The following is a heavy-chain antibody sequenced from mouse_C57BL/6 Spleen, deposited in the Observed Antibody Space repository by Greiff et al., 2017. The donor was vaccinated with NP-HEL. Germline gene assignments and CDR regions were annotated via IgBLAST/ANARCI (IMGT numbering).Heavy chain of an antibody. V-gene: IGHV1-69*01. J-gene: IGHJ2*01. D-gene: IGHD4-1*01. Sequence: QVQLQQPGAELVMPGASVKLSCKASGYTFTSYWMHWVKQRPGQGLEWIGEIDPSDSYTNYNQKFKGKSTLTVDKSSSTAYMQLSSLTSEDSAVYYCARHWDHLFFDYWGQGTTLTVSS. CDR3: ARHWDHLFFDY. CDR1: GYTFTSYW. CDR2: IDPSDSYT.